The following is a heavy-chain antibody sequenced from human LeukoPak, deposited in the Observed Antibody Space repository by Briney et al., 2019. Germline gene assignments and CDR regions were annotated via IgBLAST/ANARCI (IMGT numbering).Heavy chain of an antibody. J-gene: IGHJ4*02. CDR3: ARGANSGSYPPHFDY. D-gene: IGHD1-26*01. Sequence: GRSLRLSCAASGFTFSSYSMNWVRQAPGKGLEWVSSISSSSSYIYYADSVKGRFTISRDNAKNSLYLQMNSLRAEDTAVYYCARGANSGSYPPHFDYWGQGTLVTVSS. CDR1: GFTFSSYS. CDR2: ISSSSSYI. V-gene: IGHV3-21*01.